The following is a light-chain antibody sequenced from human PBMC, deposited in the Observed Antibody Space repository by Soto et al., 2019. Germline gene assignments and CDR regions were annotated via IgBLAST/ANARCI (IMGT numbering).Light chain of an antibody. CDR2: NTN. CDR1: SGSVSTSYS. V-gene: IGLV8-61*01. J-gene: IGLJ3*02. CDR3: VVHLGSGIWV. Sequence: QAVVTQEPSLSVSPGGTVTLTCGLSSGSVSTSYSPNWYQQTPGQAPRTLIYNTNTRSSGVPDRFSGSILGNKAALTITGAPADDESHYSCVVHLGSGIWVFGGGTKLTVL.